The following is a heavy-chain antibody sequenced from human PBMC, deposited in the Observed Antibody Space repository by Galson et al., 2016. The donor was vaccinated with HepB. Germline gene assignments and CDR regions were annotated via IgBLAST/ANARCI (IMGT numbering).Heavy chain of an antibody. V-gene: IGHV3-23*01. CDR3: ARDADYQNTNAHYDVFDI. CDR1: GYTFSSYA. D-gene: IGHD2-8*01. CDR2: IGGSGGSA. J-gene: IGHJ3*02. Sequence: SLRLSCAASGYTFSSYAMSWVRQAPWKGLEWVSGIGGSGGSAYYADSVKGRFTISRDNSKNTLYLQMNSLRAEDTAVYYCARDADYQNTNAHYDVFDIWGQGTMVTVSS.